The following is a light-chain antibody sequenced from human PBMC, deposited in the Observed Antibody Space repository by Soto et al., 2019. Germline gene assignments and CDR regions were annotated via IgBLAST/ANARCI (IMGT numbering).Light chain of an antibody. CDR1: SSDVGTYYF. Sequence: QSVLTQPASVSGSLGQSITISCTGSSSDVGTYYFVSWYQQHPGKVPKLMIYEGTKRPSGVSDRFSGSKSGNTASMTISGLQAEDGANYYCCSYAGNNIFVFGTGTNVTAL. CDR2: EGT. V-gene: IGLV2-23*01. J-gene: IGLJ1*01. CDR3: CSYAGNNIFV.